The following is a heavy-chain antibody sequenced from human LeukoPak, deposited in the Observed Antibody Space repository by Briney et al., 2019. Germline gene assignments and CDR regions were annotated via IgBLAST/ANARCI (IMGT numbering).Heavy chain of an antibody. CDR3: AKDGSRYPGFFDY. V-gene: IGHV3-23*01. CDR2: ISGSGDGT. CDR1: GFTFSNYA. Sequence: QSGGSLRLSCAASGFTFSNYAMTWVRQAPGKGLEWVSAISGSGDGTYYAGSVKGRFTISRDNSKNTLYLQINSLRAEDTAVYYCAKDGSRYPGFFDYWGLGTLVTVSS. J-gene: IGHJ4*02. D-gene: IGHD2-2*01.